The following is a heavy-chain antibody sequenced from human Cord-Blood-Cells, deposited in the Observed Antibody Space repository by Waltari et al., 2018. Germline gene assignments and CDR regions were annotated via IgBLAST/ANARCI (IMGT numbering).Heavy chain of an antibody. CDR2: IIPIFGTA. V-gene: IGHV1-69*01. CDR1: GCTFSSYA. J-gene: IGHJ2*01. D-gene: IGHD5-18*01. Sequence: QVQLVQSGAEVKKPGSSAKVSCKASGCTFSSYAISWVREAPGQGLEWMGGIIPIFGTANYAQKFQGRVTITADESTSTAYMELSSLRSEDTAVYYCARDGLGTAMIHWYFDLWGRGTLVTVSS. CDR3: ARDGLGTAMIHWYFDL.